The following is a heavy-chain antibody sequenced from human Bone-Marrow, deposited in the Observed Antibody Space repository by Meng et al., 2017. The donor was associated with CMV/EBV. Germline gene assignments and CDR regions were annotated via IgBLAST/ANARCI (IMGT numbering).Heavy chain of an antibody. D-gene: IGHD3-3*01. Sequence: LSLTCAASGFTFSSYEMNWVRQAPGKGLEWVSYISSSGSTIYYVDSVKGRFTISRDNAKNSLYLQMNSLRAEDTAVYYCARDNTYITIFGVVSSFDPWGQGTLVTVSS. CDR3: ARDNTYITIFGVVSSFDP. CDR1: GFTFSSYE. CDR2: ISSSGSTI. J-gene: IGHJ5*02. V-gene: IGHV3-48*03.